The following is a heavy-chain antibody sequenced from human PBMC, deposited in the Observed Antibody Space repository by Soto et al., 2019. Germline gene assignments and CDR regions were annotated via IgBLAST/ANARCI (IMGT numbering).Heavy chain of an antibody. J-gene: IGHJ6*02. CDR1: GDTVSSNSVA. V-gene: IGHV6-1*01. CDR2: TYCRSRWYS. D-gene: IGHD2-21*01. Sequence: PSQTLSLTCVGSGDTVSSNSVAWNWVRQSPSRGLEWLGRTYCRSRWYSDYAVSVRSRIDINADTSKNQVSLQLNSVTPEDTAVYYCARSEADSDYYYYGMDVWGQGTTVTVSS. CDR3: ARSEADSDYYYYGMDV.